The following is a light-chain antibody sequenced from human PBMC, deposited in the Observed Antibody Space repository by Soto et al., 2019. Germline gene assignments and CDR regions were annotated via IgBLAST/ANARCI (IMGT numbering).Light chain of an antibody. V-gene: IGLV2-14*01. CDR1: SSDIGAYNY. CDR3: TSYTTTSSLGV. J-gene: IGLJ2*01. Sequence: QSALTQPASVSGSPGQSITLSCSGTSSDIGAYNYVSWYQRHPGKAPKLMIYEVSNRPSGVSTRFSGSKSGNTASLTISGLQADDEADYYCTSYTTTSSLGVFGGGTKLTVL. CDR2: EVS.